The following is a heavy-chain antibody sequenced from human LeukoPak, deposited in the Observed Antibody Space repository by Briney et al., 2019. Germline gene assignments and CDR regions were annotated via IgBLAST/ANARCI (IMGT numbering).Heavy chain of an antibody. Sequence: TGGSLRLSCAASGFTVSSNYMSWVRQAPGKGLEWVSVIYSGGSTYYADSVKGRFTISRDNSKNTLYLQMNSLRAEDTAVYYCARDIPRFYDYVWGSYHQGDAFDIWGQGTMVTVSS. CDR1: GFTVSSNY. J-gene: IGHJ3*02. V-gene: IGHV3-66*01. CDR2: IYSGGST. CDR3: ARDIPRFYDYVWGSYHQGDAFDI. D-gene: IGHD3-16*02.